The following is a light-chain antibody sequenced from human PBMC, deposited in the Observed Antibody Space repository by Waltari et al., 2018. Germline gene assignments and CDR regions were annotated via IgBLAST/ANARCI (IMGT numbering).Light chain of an antibody. CDR3: QHYSSSSWT. CDR1: QSVSSTY. V-gene: IGKV3-20*01. Sequence: EMGLTQSPATLSLSPGARATLSCRASQSVSSTYLAWYQQKPGQAPGLLIYGASSRATGIPDRFSGSGSGTDFTLTISRLEPEDFAVYYCQHYSSSSWTFGQGTKVEIK. J-gene: IGKJ1*01. CDR2: GAS.